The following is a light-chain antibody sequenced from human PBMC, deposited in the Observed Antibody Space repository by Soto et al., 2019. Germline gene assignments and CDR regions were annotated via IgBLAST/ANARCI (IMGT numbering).Light chain of an antibody. Sequence: DIQMTQSPYSLSAAVGDRVTIACRASQNINTYLNWYQQKPGKAPKLLIFDAASLQSGVPSRFSGGGSRTDFTLTITSLQPEDFATYYCQQLKAYPFTFGPGTKVDI. CDR1: QNINTY. V-gene: IGKV1-39*01. CDR3: QQLKAYPFT. CDR2: DAA. J-gene: IGKJ3*01.